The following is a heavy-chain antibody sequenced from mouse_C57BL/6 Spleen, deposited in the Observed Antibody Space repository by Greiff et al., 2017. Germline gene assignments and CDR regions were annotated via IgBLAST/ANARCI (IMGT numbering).Heavy chain of an antibody. CDR2: LDPSDSYT. V-gene: IGHV1-69*01. CDR3: AREKTAQATVDY. CDR1: GYTFTSYW. D-gene: IGHD3-2*02. Sequence: VQLQQPGAELVMPGASVKLSCKASGYTFTSYWMHWVKQRPGQGLEWIGELDPSDSYTNYNQKFKGKSTLTVDKSSSTAYMQLSSLTSEDSAVYFCAREKTAQATVDYWGQGTTLTVAS. J-gene: IGHJ2*01.